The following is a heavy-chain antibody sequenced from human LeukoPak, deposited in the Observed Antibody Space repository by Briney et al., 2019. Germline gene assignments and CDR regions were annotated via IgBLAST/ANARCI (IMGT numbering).Heavy chain of an antibody. V-gene: IGHV1-8*01. CDR1: GYTFTSYD. CDR3: AKGWFGELNPFCADY. Sequence: ASVKVSCKASGYTFTSYDINWVRQATGQGLEWMGWLNPDSGNTGYAQKFQGRITMTRNTSISAAYMELSSLRSEDTALYYCAKGWFGELNPFCADYWGQGTLVTVSS. D-gene: IGHD3-10*01. J-gene: IGHJ4*02. CDR2: LNPDSGNT.